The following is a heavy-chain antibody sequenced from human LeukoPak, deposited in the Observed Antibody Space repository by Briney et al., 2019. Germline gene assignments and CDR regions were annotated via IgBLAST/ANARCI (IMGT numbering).Heavy chain of an antibody. D-gene: IGHD4-17*01. V-gene: IGHV1-2*02. CDR3: ASYYGEAPPY. CDR1: GYILTGYY. J-gene: IGHJ4*02. Sequence: GASLKVSCKASGYILTGYYMYWVRQAPGQGLEWMGWIYPYTGGTASAQKFQGRITMTRDTSISTAYMELSRLRSDDTAVYYCASYYGEAPPYCGQETLVIVSS. CDR2: IYPYTGGT.